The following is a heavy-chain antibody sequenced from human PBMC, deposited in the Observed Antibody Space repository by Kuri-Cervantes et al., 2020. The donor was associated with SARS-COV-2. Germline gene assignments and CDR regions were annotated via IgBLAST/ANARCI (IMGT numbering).Heavy chain of an antibody. CDR3: ARDLKFIAARPWYFDY. J-gene: IGHJ4*02. V-gene: IGHV1-3*01. D-gene: IGHD6-6*01. CDR1: GYTFTSYA. Sequence: ASVKVSCKASGYTFTSYAMHWVRQAPGQRLEWMGWINAGNGNTKYSQKFQGRVTITRDTSASTAYMELRSLRSDDTAVYYCARDLKFIAARPWYFDYWGQGTLVTVSS. CDR2: INAGNGNT.